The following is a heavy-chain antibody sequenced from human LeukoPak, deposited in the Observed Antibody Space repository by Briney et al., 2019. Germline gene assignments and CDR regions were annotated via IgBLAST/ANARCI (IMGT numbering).Heavy chain of an antibody. Sequence: KSSETLSLTCAVSGGSISSSNWWSWVRQPPGKGLEWIGEIYHSGSTNYNPSLKSRVTISVDKSKNQFSLKLSSVTAADTAVYYCARADFWSGYATDYYMDVWGKGTTVTVSS. D-gene: IGHD3-3*01. J-gene: IGHJ6*03. CDR1: GGSISSSNW. CDR3: ARADFWSGYATDYYMDV. CDR2: IYHSGST. V-gene: IGHV4-4*02.